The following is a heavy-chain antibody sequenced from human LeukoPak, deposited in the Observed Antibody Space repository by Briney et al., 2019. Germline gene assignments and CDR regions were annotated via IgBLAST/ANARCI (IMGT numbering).Heavy chain of an antibody. CDR2: INPNSGGT. J-gene: IGHJ4*02. V-gene: IGHV1-2*06. D-gene: IGHD6-19*01. Sequence: AASVKVSCKVSGYTFTGYYMHWVRQAPGQGLEWMGRINPNSGGTNYAQKFQGRVTMTRDTSISTAYMELSRLRSDDTAVYYCAREVLSSGWPYFDYWGQGTLVTVSS. CDR3: AREVLSSGWPYFDY. CDR1: GYTFTGYY.